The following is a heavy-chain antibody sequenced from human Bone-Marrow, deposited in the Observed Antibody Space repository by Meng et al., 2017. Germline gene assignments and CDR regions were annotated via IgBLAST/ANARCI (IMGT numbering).Heavy chain of an antibody. CDR1: GGSISNGSYY. CDR3: ARTLLAAAGRGFYFDF. D-gene: IGHD6-13*01. Sequence: SETLSLTCTVSGGSISNGSYYWGWIRQPAGKGLEWIGRIYTSGSTNYNPSLKSRVTISVDTSKNQFSLKLSSVTAADTAVYYCARTLLAAAGRGFYFDFWGQGMVVTVSS. CDR2: IYTSGST. V-gene: IGHV4-61*02. J-gene: IGHJ4*02.